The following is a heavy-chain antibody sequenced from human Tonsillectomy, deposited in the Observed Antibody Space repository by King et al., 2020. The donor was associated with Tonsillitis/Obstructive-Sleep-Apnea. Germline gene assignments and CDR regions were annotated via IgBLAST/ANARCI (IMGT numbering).Heavy chain of an antibody. CDR3: ARGDGDYGDAFNI. J-gene: IGHJ3*02. D-gene: IGHD4-17*01. Sequence: QVQLQQGGAGLLKPSETLSLTCAVYGGSFSGYYWTLIRQSPGKGLDWCGEINHSGSTTYDPFLKTRFPISCDTSKNQFSLKLTSVTAADTAVYYCARGDGDYGDAFNIWGQGTVVSVSS. CDR1: GGSFSGYY. CDR2: INHSGST. V-gene: IGHV4-34*01.